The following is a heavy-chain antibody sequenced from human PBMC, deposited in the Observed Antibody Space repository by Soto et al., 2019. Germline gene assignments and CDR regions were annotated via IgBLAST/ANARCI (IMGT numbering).Heavy chain of an antibody. J-gene: IGHJ4*02. V-gene: IGHV3-33*05. CDR3: AQWGTTGGLDV. CDR1: GFTFRSYV. Sequence: QVQLVESGGGVVQPGTSLRHSCVGSGFTFRSYVIHWVRQAPGKGLEWVALTSYDGSNNFYGDSVKGRFTISRDNSRNTVELQMDSQRLEDTALYYCAQWGTTGGLDVWGQGTLVSVSS. D-gene: IGHD3-16*01. CDR2: TSYDGSNN.